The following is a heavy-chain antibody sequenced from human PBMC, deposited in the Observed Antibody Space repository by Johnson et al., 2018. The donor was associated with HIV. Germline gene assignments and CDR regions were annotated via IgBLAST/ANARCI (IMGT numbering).Heavy chain of an antibody. J-gene: IGHJ3*02. D-gene: IGHD3-16*01. Sequence: VQLVESGGSVVRPGGSLRLSCATSGFTFEDYGMSWVRQVPGKGLEWISGINWNGRSTGYADSVQGRFTISRDNAKNSLYLQMDSLRAEDTALYYCASQGGSPAFDIWGQGTLVTVSS. CDR2: INWNGRST. CDR3: ASQGGSPAFDI. V-gene: IGHV3-20*04. CDR1: GFTFEDYG.